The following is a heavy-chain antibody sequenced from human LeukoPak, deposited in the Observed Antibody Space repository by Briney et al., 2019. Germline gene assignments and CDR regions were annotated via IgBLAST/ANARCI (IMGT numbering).Heavy chain of an antibody. CDR3: VSGNDPDYVWGTYRLDAFDI. V-gene: IGHV3-21*01. Sequence: GGSLRLSCAASGYTFSDYSVNWVRQVPGKGLERVSSISSSGTYIYYADSVKGRFTISRDNAKNSLFLQMNSLRAEDTAVYYCVSGNDPDYVWGTYRLDAFDIWGEGTMVIVSS. CDR1: GYTFSDYS. J-gene: IGHJ3*02. CDR2: ISSSGTYI. D-gene: IGHD3-16*02.